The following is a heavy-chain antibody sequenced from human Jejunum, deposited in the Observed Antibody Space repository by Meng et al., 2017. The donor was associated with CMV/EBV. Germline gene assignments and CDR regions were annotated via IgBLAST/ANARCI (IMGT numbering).Heavy chain of an antibody. J-gene: IGHJ5*02. D-gene: IGHD6-19*01. V-gene: IGHV2-5*02. Sequence: TLRGLGPPRWKPTHTLTLICSFLGFSCTSGGLCVGCLGRPPGKALEWLAFIYWDDDKHYNPSLETRLAIIKEPSKNQVVLIMPDMDPLDTATYYCAYRRGGGSGWNWFGPWGQGTLVTVSS. CDR2: IYWDDDK. CDR1: GFSCTSGGLC. CDR3: AYRRGGGSGWNWFGP.